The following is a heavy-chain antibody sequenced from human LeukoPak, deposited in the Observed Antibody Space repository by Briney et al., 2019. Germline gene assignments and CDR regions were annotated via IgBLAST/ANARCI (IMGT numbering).Heavy chain of an antibody. Sequence: ASVKVSCKASGYTFTSYYMHWVRQAPGQGLEWMGIINPSGGSTSYAQKFQGRVTMTRDTSTSTVHMELSSLRSEDTAVYYCARDQGGDFTFDYWGQGTLVTVSS. CDR2: INPSGGST. CDR1: GYTFTSYY. CDR3: ARDQGGDFTFDY. D-gene: IGHD2-21*02. J-gene: IGHJ4*02. V-gene: IGHV1-46*01.